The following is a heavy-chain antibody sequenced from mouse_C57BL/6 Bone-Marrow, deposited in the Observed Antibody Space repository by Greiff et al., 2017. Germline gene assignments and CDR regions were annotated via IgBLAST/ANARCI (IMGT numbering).Heavy chain of an antibody. J-gene: IGHJ4*01. CDR1: GFTFSDFY. Sequence: EVKVVESGGGLVQSGRSLRLSCATSGFTFSDFYMEWVRQAPGKGLEWIAASRNKANDYTTEYSASVKGRFIVSRDTSQSILYLQMNALRAEDTAIYYCARGYYYAMDYWGQGTSVTVSS. CDR3: ARGYYYAMDY. V-gene: IGHV7-1*01. CDR2: SRNKANDYTT.